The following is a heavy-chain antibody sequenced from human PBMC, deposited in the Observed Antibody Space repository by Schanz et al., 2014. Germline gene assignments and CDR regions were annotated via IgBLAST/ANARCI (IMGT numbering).Heavy chain of an antibody. Sequence: EVQLVESGGGLVKPGDSLRLSCAASGFTFSSYTMKWVRQAPGKGLEWVSSISSTSTYLYYADSVKGRFTISRDSARNSLYLQMSSLRAEDTAVYYCARGYSNIWSPMAYWGQGTLVAVSS. CDR3: ARGYSNIWSPMAY. CDR2: ISSTSTYL. J-gene: IGHJ4*02. CDR1: GFTFSSYT. V-gene: IGHV3-21*01. D-gene: IGHD6-13*01.